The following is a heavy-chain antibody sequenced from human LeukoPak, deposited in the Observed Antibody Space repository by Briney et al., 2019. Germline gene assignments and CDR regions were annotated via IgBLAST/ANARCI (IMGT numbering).Heavy chain of an antibody. CDR1: GFTFSSYG. J-gene: IGHJ6*02. CDR3: ARDASDLRFLEWLQPYYYYYGMDV. V-gene: IGHV3-33*01. Sequence: PVGSLRLSCAASGFTFSSYGMHWVRQAPGKGLEWVAVIWYDGSNKYYADSVKGRFTISRDNSKNTLYLQMNSLRAEDTAVYYCARDASDLRFLEWLQPYYYYYGMDVWGQGTTVTVSS. CDR2: IWYDGSNK. D-gene: IGHD3-3*01.